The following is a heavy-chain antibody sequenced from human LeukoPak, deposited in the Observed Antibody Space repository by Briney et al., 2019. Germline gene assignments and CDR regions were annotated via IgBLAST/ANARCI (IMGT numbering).Heavy chain of an antibody. J-gene: IGHJ5*02. D-gene: IGHD1-26*01. CDR2: GSERGGT. CDR1: GESLNGHY. V-gene: IGHV4-34*01. CDR3: AKNGQSGFSFDP. Sequence: PSETLSLTCAVYGESLNGHYWSWIRQSPGKGLEWIGEGSERGGTKSNPSLKSRVTISADTSKNQFSLKLSSVTAADTAVYHCAKNGQSGFSFDPWGRGTLVTVSS.